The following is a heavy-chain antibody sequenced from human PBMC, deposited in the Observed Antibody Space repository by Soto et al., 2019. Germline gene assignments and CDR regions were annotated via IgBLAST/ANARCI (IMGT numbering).Heavy chain of an antibody. J-gene: IGHJ4*02. V-gene: IGHV4-39*01. CDR1: GGSISSRSNH. Sequence: SQTLSLTYTVSGGSISSRSNHWVWIRQPPGKGLEWIGKIYYSENTYYNPSLKSRVTISVDTSKNQFSLRLTSVTAADTAVYYCATHPPYGPLDHWGQGTLVTVSS. CDR3: ATHPPYGPLDH. CDR2: IYYSENT. D-gene: IGHD4-17*01.